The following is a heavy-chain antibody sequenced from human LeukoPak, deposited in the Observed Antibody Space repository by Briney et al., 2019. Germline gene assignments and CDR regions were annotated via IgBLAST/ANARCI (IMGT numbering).Heavy chain of an antibody. CDR1: GVTFSTYA. D-gene: IGHD6-19*01. CDR3: AKHVSSGWSNFDY. V-gene: IGHV3-23*01. J-gene: IGHJ4*02. CDR2: ITGSGVST. Sequence: GGSLRLSCAASGVTFSTYAMTWVRQTPGKGLEWVSAITGSGVSTFYADSVKGRFTISRDNSKNTLYLQMNSLRAEDTAVYYCAKHVSSGWSNFDYWGQGTLVTVSS.